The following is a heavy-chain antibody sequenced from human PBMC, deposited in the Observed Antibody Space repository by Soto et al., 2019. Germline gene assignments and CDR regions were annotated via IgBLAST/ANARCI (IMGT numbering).Heavy chain of an antibody. CDR3: ARATYCSGGSCYSSWFDP. J-gene: IGHJ5*02. CDR1: GFTYGAYG. V-gene: IGHV3-30*03. CDR2: ISYEGSNK. Sequence: GGSLRLSCAASGFTYGAYGMYGVRQGTGKRLEWVAVISYEGSNKYYADSVKGRFTISRDNSKHTLSLQRNSLRAEDTAVYYCARATYCSGGSCYSSWFDPWGQGTQVTVSS. D-gene: IGHD2-15*01.